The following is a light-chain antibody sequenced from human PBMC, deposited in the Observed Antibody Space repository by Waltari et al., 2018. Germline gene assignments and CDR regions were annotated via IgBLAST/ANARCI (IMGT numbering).Light chain of an antibody. Sequence: YDLTQPLSVSVSPGQTATITCSGDVLAEKYVRWFQQKPGQAPTLILYKDTERPSGMPERFSGSSSGSTVTLTIRGALLEDEADYHCHAAADNNWFFGGGTKLTVL. CDR1: VLAEKY. CDR2: KDT. CDR3: HAAADNNWF. V-gene: IGLV3-27*01. J-gene: IGLJ2*01.